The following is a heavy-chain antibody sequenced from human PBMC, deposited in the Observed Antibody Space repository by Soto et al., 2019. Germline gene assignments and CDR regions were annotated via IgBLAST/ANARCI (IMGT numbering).Heavy chain of an antibody. CDR1: GYTFTRYT. J-gene: IGHJ5*02. Sequence: QVQLVQSGAEVKKPGASVKISCKASGYTFTRYTMNWVRQAPGQRLEWMGWINPDNGNTKSSQKFQDRVIITRDTSVDTAYMDLSSLRSEETAVYYCARGIATGQLDPWGQGTLVTVSS. D-gene: IGHD2-2*01. V-gene: IGHV1-3*01. CDR2: INPDNGNT. CDR3: ARGIATGQLDP.